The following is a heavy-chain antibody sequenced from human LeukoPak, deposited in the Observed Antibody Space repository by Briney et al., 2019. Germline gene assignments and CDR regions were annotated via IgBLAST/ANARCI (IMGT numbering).Heavy chain of an antibody. CDR1: EFTLSSYI. Sequence: PGGSLRLSCLASEFTLSSYIMHWVRQASGKGLEYVSAISNNGGSTYYADSVKGRFTISRDNSKNTLYLQMNSLRPEDTAVYYCVRSVTTLSDFHNWGQGTLVTVSS. J-gene: IGHJ4*02. V-gene: IGHV3-64D*09. CDR3: VRSVTTLSDFHN. D-gene: IGHD4-17*01. CDR2: ISNNGGST.